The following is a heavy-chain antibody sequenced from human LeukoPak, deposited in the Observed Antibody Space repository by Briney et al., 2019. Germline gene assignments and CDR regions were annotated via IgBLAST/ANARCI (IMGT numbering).Heavy chain of an antibody. Sequence: SQTLSLTCTVSGASIRSADFHWSWIRQPPGKGLEWIGYIYYSGTTYYSPSIKSRVTISVDTSKNQFSLKMKSVTATDTAVYYCASLMAAGGSFDYWGQGSRVTVSS. CDR1: GASIRSADFH. CDR2: IYYSGTT. J-gene: IGHJ4*02. CDR3: ASLMAAGGSFDY. D-gene: IGHD2-15*01. V-gene: IGHV4-30-4*01.